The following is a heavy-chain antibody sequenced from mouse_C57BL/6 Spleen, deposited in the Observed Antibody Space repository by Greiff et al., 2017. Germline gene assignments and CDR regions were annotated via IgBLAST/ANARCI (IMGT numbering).Heavy chain of an antibody. CDR2: ISNGGGCT. CDR1: GFTFSDYY. V-gene: IGHV5-12*01. D-gene: IGHD2-5*01. J-gene: IGHJ3*01. Sequence: DVQLLEPGGGLVQPGGSLKLSCAASGFTFSDYYMYWVRQTPEKRLEWVAYISNGGGCTYYPDTVKGRFTISRDNAKNTQYLQMSRLTSEDTAMYYCARSYSNSPFAYWGQGTLVTVSA. CDR3: ARSYSNSPFAY.